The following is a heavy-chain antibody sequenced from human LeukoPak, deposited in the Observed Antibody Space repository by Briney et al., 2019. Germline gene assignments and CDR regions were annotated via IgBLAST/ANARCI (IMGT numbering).Heavy chain of an antibody. D-gene: IGHD6-13*01. J-gene: IGHJ4*02. CDR1: GYTFTGYY. Sequence: ASVKVSCKTSGYTFTGYYMHWVRQAPGQGLEWMGWINPNSGGTNYAQKFQGRVTMTRDTSISTAYMELSRLRSDDTAVYYCAREAAAAGENYFDYWGQGTLVTVSS. CDR3: AREAAAAGENYFDY. CDR2: INPNSGGT. V-gene: IGHV1-2*02.